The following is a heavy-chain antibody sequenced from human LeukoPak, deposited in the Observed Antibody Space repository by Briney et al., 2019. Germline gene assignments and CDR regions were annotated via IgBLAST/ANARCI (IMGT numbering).Heavy chain of an antibody. CDR3: ARVTGDRGGFDY. D-gene: IGHD7-27*01. J-gene: IGHJ4*02. V-gene: IGHV3-64*01. CDR1: GFTFSNYA. Sequence: PGGSLRLSCAASGFTFSNYAMHWVRQAPGKGLEYVSAIGSNGGSKYYANSVKGRFTISRDNSKNTLYLQMGSLSAEDMAIYYCARVTGDRGGFDYWGQGTLVTVSS. CDR2: IGSNGGSK.